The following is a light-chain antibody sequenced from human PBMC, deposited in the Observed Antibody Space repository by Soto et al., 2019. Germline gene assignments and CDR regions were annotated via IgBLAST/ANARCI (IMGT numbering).Light chain of an antibody. CDR3: QQRSNWPGA. V-gene: IGKV3-11*01. J-gene: IGKJ2*01. CDR2: DAS. Sequence: ESVLTQSPVTLSLSPGESATLSCRASQSVSRYLAWYQKKPGQAPRLLIYDASKRATGIPARFSGSGSGTDFTLTISSLEPEDFAVYYCQQRSNWPGAFGQGTKLEIK. CDR1: QSVSRY.